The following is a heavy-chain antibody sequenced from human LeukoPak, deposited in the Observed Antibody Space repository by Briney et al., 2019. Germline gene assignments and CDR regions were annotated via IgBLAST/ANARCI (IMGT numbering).Heavy chain of an antibody. V-gene: IGHV3-23*01. Sequence: QPGGSLRLSCADSGFPFSTYGITWVRQAPGKGLEWVSAITGSGDFAKYADSVRGRFTISRDNSKNTVYLQMNSLTVEDTALYYCTKRITATAPFDSWGQGALVIVSS. CDR2: ITGSGDFA. J-gene: IGHJ4*02. CDR3: TKRITATAPFDS. CDR1: GFPFSTYG. D-gene: IGHD4-17*01.